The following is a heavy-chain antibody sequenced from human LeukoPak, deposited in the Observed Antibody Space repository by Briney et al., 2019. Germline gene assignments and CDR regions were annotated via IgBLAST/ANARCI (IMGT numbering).Heavy chain of an antibody. V-gene: IGHV1-2*02. CDR1: GYTFTGYY. Sequence: ASVKVSCKASGYTFTGYYMHWVRQAPGQGLEWMGWINPNSGGTNYAQKFQGRVTMTRDTSISTAYMELSRLRSDDTAVYYCARATRITGTTDWFDPWGQGTLVTVSS. CDR2: INPNSGGT. CDR3: ARATRITGTTDWFDP. D-gene: IGHD1-7*01. J-gene: IGHJ5*02.